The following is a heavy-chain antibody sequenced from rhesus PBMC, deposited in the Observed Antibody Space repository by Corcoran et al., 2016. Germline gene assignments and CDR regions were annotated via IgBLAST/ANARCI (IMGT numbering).Heavy chain of an antibody. CDR3: ARGRQLVPYYFDY. J-gene: IGHJ4*01. CDR1: GGSISDDYY. CDR2: IYGSGGGN. V-gene: IGHV4-106*01. Sequence: QVQMQESGPGLVKPSETLSLTCAVSGGSISDDYYWSWIRQPPGKGMEWIGYIYGSGGGNNYNPSLKNRVTISIYTSKNQFSLKLSAVTAADTAVYYCARGRQLVPYYFDYWGQGVLVTVSS. D-gene: IGHD6-25*01.